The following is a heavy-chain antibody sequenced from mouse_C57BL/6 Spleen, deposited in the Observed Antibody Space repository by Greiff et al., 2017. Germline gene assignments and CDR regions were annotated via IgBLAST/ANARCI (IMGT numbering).Heavy chain of an antibody. CDR3: ASGGYYVFFDY. CDR2: ISYDGSN. CDR1: GYSITSGYY. J-gene: IGHJ2*01. D-gene: IGHD2-3*01. Sequence: ESGPGLVKPSQSLSLTCSVTGYSITSGYYWNWIRQFPGNKLEWMGYISYDGSNNYNPSLKNRISITRDTSKNQFFLKLNSVTTEDTATYYCASGGYYVFFDYWGQGTTLTVSS. V-gene: IGHV3-6*01.